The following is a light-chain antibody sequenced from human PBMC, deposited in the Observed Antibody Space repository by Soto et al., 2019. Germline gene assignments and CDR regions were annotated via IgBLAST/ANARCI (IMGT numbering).Light chain of an antibody. J-gene: IGKJ2*01. CDR1: QSLLQRNGYNY. V-gene: IGKV2-28*01. CDR2: LGS. CDR3: MQAPQTRPFT. Sequence: DVVMTQSPLSLPVTPGESASISCRSSQSLLQRNGYNYVDWYLQKPGQSPQLLIYLGSLRASGVPDRFSGSGSGTDFTLKISRMEAEDVGVYYCMQAPQTRPFTFGQGTKVEIK.